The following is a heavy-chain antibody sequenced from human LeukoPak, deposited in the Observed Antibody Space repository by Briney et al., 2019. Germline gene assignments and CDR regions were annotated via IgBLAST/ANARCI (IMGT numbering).Heavy chain of an antibody. V-gene: IGHV3-21*01. CDR1: GFTFSSYS. D-gene: IGHD6-13*01. Sequence: PGGSLRLSCAASGFTFSSYSMKWVRQAPGKGLEWVSSISSSSSYIYYADSVKGRFTISRDNAKNSLYLQMNSLRAEDTAVYYCARDPRPYSSSWPYYFDYWGQGTLVTVSS. CDR2: ISSSSSYI. J-gene: IGHJ4*02. CDR3: ARDPRPYSSSWPYYFDY.